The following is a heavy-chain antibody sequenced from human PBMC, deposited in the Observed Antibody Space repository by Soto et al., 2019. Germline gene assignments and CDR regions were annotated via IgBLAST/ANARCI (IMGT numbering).Heavy chain of an antibody. D-gene: IGHD2-2*01. J-gene: IGHJ5*02. CDR1: GGSISSGGYY. Sequence: PSETLSLTCTVSGGSISSGGYYWSWIRQLPGKGLEWIGYIYYSGSTYYNPSLKSRVTISVDTSKNQFSLNLSSVTAADTAVYYCARDLVPADMRGNYFDPWGPGTPVTVSS. CDR3: ARDLVPADMRGNYFDP. V-gene: IGHV4-31*03. CDR2: IYYSGST.